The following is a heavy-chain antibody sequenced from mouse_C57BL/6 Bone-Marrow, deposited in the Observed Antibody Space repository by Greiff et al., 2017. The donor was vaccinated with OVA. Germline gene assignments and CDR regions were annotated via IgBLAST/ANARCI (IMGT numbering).Heavy chain of an antibody. CDR2: IDPENGDT. D-gene: IGHD1-1*01. J-gene: IGHJ3*01. CDR1: GFTIKDDY. V-gene: IGHV14-4*01. CDR3: TTLSYCSWFAY. Sequence: EVQLQQSGAELVRPGASVKLSCTASGFTIKDDYMHWVKQRPEHGLEWIGWIDPENGDTEYTSKFQGKATITADTSSNTAYLQLRRLTSEDTAVYYCTTLSYCSWFAYWGQGTLVTVSA.